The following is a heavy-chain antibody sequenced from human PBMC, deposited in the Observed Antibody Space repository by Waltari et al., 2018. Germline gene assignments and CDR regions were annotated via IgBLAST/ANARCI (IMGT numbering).Heavy chain of an antibody. Sequence: EVQLVESGGGLVQPGGSLKLSCAASGLPFSRYGMNWVRQAPGKGLEWVSHIGPGGSNIGYADSVKGRITISRDNAQNSLYLIINSLTDEDTAVYYCARDQDWAFDYWGRGTLVTVSS. CDR1: GLPFSRYG. V-gene: IGHV3-48*02. CDR3: ARDQDWAFDY. D-gene: IGHD2-21*01. J-gene: IGHJ4*02. CDR2: IGPGGSNI.